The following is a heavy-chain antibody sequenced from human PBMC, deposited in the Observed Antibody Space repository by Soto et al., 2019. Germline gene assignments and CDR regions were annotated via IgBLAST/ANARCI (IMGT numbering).Heavy chain of an antibody. V-gene: IGHV4-38-2*01. Sequence: SLTCAVSGYSISSGYYWGWIRQPPGKGLEWIGSIYHSGSTYYNPSLKSRVTISVDTSKNQFSLKLSSVTAADTAVYYCASVLRFLEWLGYFDYWGQGTLVTVS. CDR1: GYSISSGYY. CDR2: IYHSGST. J-gene: IGHJ4*02. CDR3: ASVLRFLEWLGYFDY. D-gene: IGHD3-3*01.